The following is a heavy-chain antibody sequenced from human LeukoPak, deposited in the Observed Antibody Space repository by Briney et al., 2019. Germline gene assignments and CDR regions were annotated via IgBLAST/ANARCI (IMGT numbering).Heavy chain of an antibody. CDR1: GFTFSNYW. CDR3: ARDKVTY. J-gene: IGHJ4*02. V-gene: IGHV3-7*01. Sequence: PGGSLRLSCAASGFTFSNYWMSWVRQAPGKGLEWVAHINIDVSEKYYVDSVKGRFTISIENDKNSLYLQMNSLRVEDTAVYYCARDKVTYWGQGTLVTVSS. D-gene: IGHD3-16*01. CDR2: INIDVSEK.